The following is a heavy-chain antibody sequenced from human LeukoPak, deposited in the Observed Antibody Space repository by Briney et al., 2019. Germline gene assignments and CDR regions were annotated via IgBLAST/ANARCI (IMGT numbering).Heavy chain of an antibody. CDR3: ARESSSSWYVFLDY. Sequence: SETLSLTCTVSGGSISSYYWSWLRQPAGKGLEWIGRIYTSGSTNYNPSLKSRVTMSVDTSKNQFSLKLSSVTAADTAVDYCARESSSSWYVFLDYWGQGTLVTVSS. CDR2: IYTSGST. J-gene: IGHJ4*02. V-gene: IGHV4-4*07. D-gene: IGHD6-13*01. CDR1: GGSISSYY.